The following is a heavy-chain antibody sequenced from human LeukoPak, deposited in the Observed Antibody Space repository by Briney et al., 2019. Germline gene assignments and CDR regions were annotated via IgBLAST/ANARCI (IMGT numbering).Heavy chain of an antibody. CDR2: IYSGGST. CDR3: ARVTGSYYPFDY. CDR1: GFTVSSNY. J-gene: IGHJ4*02. Sequence: GGSLRLSCAASGFTVSSNYMSWVRQAPGKGLEWVSIIYSGGSTYYADSVKGRFTISRDNSKNTLYLQMNSLRAEDTAVYYCARVTGSYYPFDYWGQGTPVTVSS. V-gene: IGHV3-53*01. D-gene: IGHD3-10*01.